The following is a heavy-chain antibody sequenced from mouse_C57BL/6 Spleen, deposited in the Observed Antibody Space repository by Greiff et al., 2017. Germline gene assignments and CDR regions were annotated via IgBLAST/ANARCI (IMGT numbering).Heavy chain of an antibody. CDR2: IYPGDGET. CDR3: DSREGQGFAY. V-gene: IGHV14-2*01. CDR1: GFNINNSY. J-gene: IGHJ3*01. Sequence: EVQLQQSGAELVKPGASVKLSCTASGFNINNSYMHWVKQRPGQGLEWIGRIYPGDGETKYDRKFQGKATMTADTSSNTAYLQLSSLTAVDSGVCYGDSREGQGFAYWGKGTLVTVSA.